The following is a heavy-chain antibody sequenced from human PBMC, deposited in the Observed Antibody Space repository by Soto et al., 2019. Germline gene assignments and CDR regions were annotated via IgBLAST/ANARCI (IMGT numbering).Heavy chain of an antibody. D-gene: IGHD1-1*01. J-gene: IGHJ4*02. CDR2: IWYDGSKE. CDR3: ARDRNNHFDY. V-gene: IGHV3-33*01. CDR1: GFTVSGYG. Sequence: QVQLVESGGGVVQPGRSLRLSCAASGFTVSGYGMHWVRQAPGKGLEWVAVIWYDGSKEYYADSVKGRFTSSRDSSKNTLYLQMNSLRAEDTAVYYCARDRNNHFDYWGQGTLVTVSS.